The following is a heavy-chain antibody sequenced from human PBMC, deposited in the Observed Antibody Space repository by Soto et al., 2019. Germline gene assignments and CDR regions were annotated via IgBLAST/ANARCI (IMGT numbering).Heavy chain of an antibody. Sequence: SETLSLTCTVSGGSISSYYWSWIRQPPGKGLEWIGYIYYSGSTNYNPSLKSRVTISVDTSKNQFSLKLSSVTAADTAVYYCASFMYYYDSSGYYRWVDPWGHGTLVTVSS. V-gene: IGHV4-59*01. CDR3: ASFMYYYDSSGYYRWVDP. J-gene: IGHJ5*02. CDR1: GGSISSYY. D-gene: IGHD3-22*01. CDR2: IYYSGST.